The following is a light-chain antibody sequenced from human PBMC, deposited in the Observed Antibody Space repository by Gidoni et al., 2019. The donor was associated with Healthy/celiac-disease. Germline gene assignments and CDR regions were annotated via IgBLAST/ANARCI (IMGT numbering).Light chain of an antibody. CDR2: GAS. J-gene: IGKJ4*01. Sequence: EIVLTQSPATLSVSQGERATISCRASQSVSSNLAWYQQKPGQAPRLLIYGASTRATGIPARFSGSGSGTEFTLTSSRLQSEDFAVYYCQQYNNWPPLTFGGGTKVEIK. CDR3: QQYNNWPPLT. CDR1: QSVSSN. V-gene: IGKV3-15*01.